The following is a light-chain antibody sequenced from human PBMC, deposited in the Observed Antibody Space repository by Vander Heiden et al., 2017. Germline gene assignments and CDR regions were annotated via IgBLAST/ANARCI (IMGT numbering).Light chain of an antibody. V-gene: IGKV3-15*01. CDR1: QSVRSH. J-gene: IGKJ1*01. Sequence: IVITLSQATHSVSPGERATLSCRSRQSVRSHLAWYQQKPGQAPWLLIYETSTRATGVPARFSGGGSETDFPLTISRLQYEDLAVYYCQQHYTWWTFGQGTKVELK. CDR3: QQHYTWWT. CDR2: ETS.